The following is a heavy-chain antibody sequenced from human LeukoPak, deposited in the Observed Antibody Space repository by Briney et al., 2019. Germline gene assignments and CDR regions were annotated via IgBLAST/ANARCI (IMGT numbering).Heavy chain of an antibody. Sequence: SETLSLTCAVYGGSFSGYYWSWIRQPPGKGLEWIGEINHSGSTNYNPSLKSRVTISVDTSKNQFSLKLNAVTAADTAVYYCARGTRTFDPWGQGTLVTVSS. CDR3: ARGTRTFDP. CDR1: GGSFSGYY. V-gene: IGHV4-34*01. D-gene: IGHD2-2*01. CDR2: INHSGST. J-gene: IGHJ5*02.